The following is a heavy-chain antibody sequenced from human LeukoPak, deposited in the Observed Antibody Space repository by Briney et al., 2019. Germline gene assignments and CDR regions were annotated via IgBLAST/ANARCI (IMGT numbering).Heavy chain of an antibody. Sequence: SVKVSCKASGGTFSSYAISWVRQAPRQGLEWMGGIIPIFGTANYAQKFQGRVTITTDESTSTAYMELSSLRSEDTAVYYCARDRDGYNRRAAFDIWGQGTMATVSS. CDR2: IIPIFGTA. CDR1: GGTFSSYA. CDR3: ARDRDGYNRRAAFDI. D-gene: IGHD5-24*01. J-gene: IGHJ3*02. V-gene: IGHV1-69*05.